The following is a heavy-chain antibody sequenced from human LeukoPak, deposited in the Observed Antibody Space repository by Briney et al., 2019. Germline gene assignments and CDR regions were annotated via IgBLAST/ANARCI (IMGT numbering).Heavy chain of an antibody. Sequence: ASVKVSCKVSGYTLTELSMHWVRQAPGKGLEWMGGFDPEDGVTIYAQKFQGRVTMTEDTSTDTAYMELSSLRSEVTAVYYCATGAETEAFDIWGQGTMVTVSS. J-gene: IGHJ3*02. D-gene: IGHD6-19*01. CDR1: GYTLTELS. CDR3: ATGAETEAFDI. V-gene: IGHV1-24*01. CDR2: FDPEDGVT.